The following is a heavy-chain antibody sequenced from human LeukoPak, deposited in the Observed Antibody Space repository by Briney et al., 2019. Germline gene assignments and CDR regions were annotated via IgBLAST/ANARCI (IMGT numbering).Heavy chain of an antibody. CDR1: GDSISSGGYS. CDR3: ARGDYNY. V-gene: IGHV4-30-2*01. J-gene: IGHJ4*02. D-gene: IGHD5-12*01. Sequence: SETLSLTCAVSGDSISSGGYSWSWIRQPPGKGLEWIGYIYHSGSTYYNPSLKSRVTISVDRSKNQFSLKLSSVTAADTAVYYCARGDYNYWGQGTLVTDSS. CDR2: IYHSGST.